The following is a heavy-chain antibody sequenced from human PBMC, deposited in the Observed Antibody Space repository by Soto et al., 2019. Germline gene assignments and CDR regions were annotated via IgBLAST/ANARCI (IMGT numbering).Heavy chain of an antibody. J-gene: IGHJ4*02. CDR2: IYYSGTT. CDR1: GGSVRSGSDY. Sequence: SETQSLTCTVSGGSVRSGSDYWSWIRQPPGKGLEWIGYIYYSGTTNYNPSLKSRVTISVDTSKNQFSLKLGSVTAADTAVYYCARVEDYGDYFDYWGQGTLVTVSS. V-gene: IGHV4-61*01. CDR3: ARVEDYGDYFDY. D-gene: IGHD4-17*01.